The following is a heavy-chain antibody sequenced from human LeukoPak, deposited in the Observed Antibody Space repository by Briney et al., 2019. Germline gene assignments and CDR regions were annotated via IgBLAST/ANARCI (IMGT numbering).Heavy chain of an antibody. D-gene: IGHD6-19*01. CDR2: MWYDGSNK. V-gene: IGHV3-33*06. CDR1: GFTFSSYG. CDR3: AKEPASSGWFDP. Sequence: PGGSLRLSCGASGFTFSSYGMHWVRQAPGKGLEWVAIMWYDGSNKYYTDSVKGRFTISRDNSKNTLYLQLNSLRAEDTAVYYCAKEPASSGWFDPWGQGTLVAVSS. J-gene: IGHJ5*02.